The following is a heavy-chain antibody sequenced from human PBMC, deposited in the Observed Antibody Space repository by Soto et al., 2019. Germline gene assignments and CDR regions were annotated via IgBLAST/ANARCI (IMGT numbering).Heavy chain of an antibody. CDR1: GFTFDDYG. Sequence: TGESLKISCAASGFTFDDYGMSWVRQAPGKGQEWVSGINWNGGSTGYADTVKGRFTISRENAKNSLYLQMNSLRAEDTALYHFARDPKYYDFWSGYYTPGAFDIWGQGTMVTVSS. D-gene: IGHD3-3*01. J-gene: IGHJ3*02. V-gene: IGHV3-20*01. CDR2: INWNGGST. CDR3: ARDPKYYDFWSGYYTPGAFDI.